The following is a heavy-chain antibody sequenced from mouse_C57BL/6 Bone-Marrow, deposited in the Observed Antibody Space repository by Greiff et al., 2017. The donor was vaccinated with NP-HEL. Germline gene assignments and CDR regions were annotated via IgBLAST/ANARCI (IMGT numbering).Heavy chain of an antibody. V-gene: IGHV5-12*01. CDR3: ARCDGYYGFAY. CDR2: ISNGGGST. J-gene: IGHJ3*01. Sequence: EVNVVESGGGLVQPGGSLKLSCAASGFTFSDYYMYWVRQTPEKRLEWVAYISNGGGSTYYPDTVKGRFTISRDNAKNTLYLQMSRLKSEDTAMYYCARCDGYYGFAYWGQGTLVTVSA. CDR1: GFTFSDYY. D-gene: IGHD2-3*01.